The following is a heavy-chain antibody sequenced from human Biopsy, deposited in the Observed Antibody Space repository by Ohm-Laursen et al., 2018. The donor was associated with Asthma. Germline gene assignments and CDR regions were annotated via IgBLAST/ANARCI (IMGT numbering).Heavy chain of an antibody. CDR2: IDWDDDK. D-gene: IGHD1-14*01. J-gene: IGHJ3*02. CDR3: ARIPEVGTNSFDI. V-gene: IGHV2-70*01. CDR1: GFSLTTTGMS. Sequence: TQTLTLTCTFSGFSLTTTGMSVSWIRQPPGKALGWLALIDWDDDKYYSASLKTRLTISKDSSKNQVVLTMTNVDPVDTATYFCARIPEVGTNSFDIWGQGTMVTVPS.